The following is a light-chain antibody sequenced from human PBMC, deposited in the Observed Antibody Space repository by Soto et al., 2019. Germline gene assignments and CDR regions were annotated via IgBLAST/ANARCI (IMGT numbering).Light chain of an antibody. V-gene: IGLV2-14*01. J-gene: IGLJ1*01. CDR2: AVS. Sequence: QAALTQHASVSGSPGQSITISCTGTSSDVGGYNYVSWYQQHPGKAPKLMIYAVSNRPSGVSNRFSGSKSGYTASLTISGLQAEDEADYYCSSYTTSSPYVFGNGTKVTVL. CDR1: SSDVGGYNY. CDR3: SSYTTSSPYV.